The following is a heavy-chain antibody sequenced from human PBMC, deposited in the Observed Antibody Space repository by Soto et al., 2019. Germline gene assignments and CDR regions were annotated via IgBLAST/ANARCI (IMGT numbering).Heavy chain of an antibody. J-gene: IGHJ4*02. CDR3: AKDRGGLTSGWEFFDF. CDR2: ISGSSTYI. V-gene: IGHV3-21*04. CDR1: GFTFSYYS. D-gene: IGHD6-19*01. Sequence: EVQLVESGGGLVKPGESLRVSCAASGFTFSYYSLHWVRQAPGKGLEWVSSISGSSTYIYYADRVKGRFTISRDNAKNSLYLRMDSLRAEDTAVYYCAKDRGGLTSGWEFFDFWGQGTLVTVSS.